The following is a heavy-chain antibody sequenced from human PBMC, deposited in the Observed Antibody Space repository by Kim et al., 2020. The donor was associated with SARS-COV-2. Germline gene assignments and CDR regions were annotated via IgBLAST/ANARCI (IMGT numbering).Heavy chain of an antibody. J-gene: IGHJ4*02. D-gene: IGHD3-10*01. CDR3: AKDMGWGFGDQ. Sequence: TYYAASVKGRFTISRDNSKNTLYLQMNSLRAEDTAVYYGAKDMGWGFGDQWGQGTLVTVSS. CDR2: T. V-gene: IGHV3-23*01.